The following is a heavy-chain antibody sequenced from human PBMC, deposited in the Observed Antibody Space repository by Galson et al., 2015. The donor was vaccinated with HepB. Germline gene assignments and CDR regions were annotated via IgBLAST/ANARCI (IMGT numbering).Heavy chain of an antibody. Sequence: SLRLSCAASGFNFSYYAMYWVRQAPGKGLEWVALMSYDGSVTYYTDSVKGRFTISRDNSKNTLYLQMNSLTAEDTAVYYCARDPVGYRDGWYASGWFAPWGQGTQVTVSS. J-gene: IGHJ5*02. V-gene: IGHV3-30*04. CDR1: GFNFSYYA. CDR2: MSYDGSVT. D-gene: IGHD6-19*01. CDR3: ARDPVGYRDGWYASGWFAP.